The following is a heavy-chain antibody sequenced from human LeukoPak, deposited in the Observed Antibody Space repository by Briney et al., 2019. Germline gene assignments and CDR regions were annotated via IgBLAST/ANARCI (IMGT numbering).Heavy chain of an antibody. CDR1: GLTFRSYW. CDR3: ARELRGFDY. Sequence: GGSLRLSCAASGLTFRSYWMSWGRQAPGKGLEWVANIKQDGSEKYYVDSVKGRFTISRDNAKNSLYLQMNSLRAEDTAVYYCARELRGFDYWGQGTLVTVSS. V-gene: IGHV3-7*05. D-gene: IGHD4-17*01. J-gene: IGHJ4*02. CDR2: IKQDGSEK.